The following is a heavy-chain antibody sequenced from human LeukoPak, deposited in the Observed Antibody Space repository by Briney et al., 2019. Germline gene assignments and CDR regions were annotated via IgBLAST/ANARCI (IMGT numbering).Heavy chain of an antibody. J-gene: IGHJ4*02. CDR1: GFTFSSYG. V-gene: IGHV3-30*18. Sequence: PGGSLRLSCAASGFTFSSYGMHWVRQAPGKGLEWVAVISYDGSNKYYADSVKGRFTISRDNSKNTLYLQMNSLRAEDTAVYYCAKGHTGYGGNSLDYWGQGTLVTVSS. CDR3: AKGHTGYGGNSLDY. D-gene: IGHD4-23*01. CDR2: ISYDGSNK.